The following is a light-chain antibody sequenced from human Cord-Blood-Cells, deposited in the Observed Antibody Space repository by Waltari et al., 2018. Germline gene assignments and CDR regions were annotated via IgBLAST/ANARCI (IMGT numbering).Light chain of an antibody. J-gene: IGLJ1*01. CDR3: CSYAGSSTYV. Sequence: QSALTQPASVYGSPGQSITISCPRTSSAVGSYTLVSWYQQHPGKAPKLMIYEGSKRPSGVSNRFSGSKSGNTASLTISGLQAEDEADYYCCSYAGSSTYVFGTGTKVTVL. CDR1: SSAVGSYTL. V-gene: IGLV2-23*01. CDR2: EGS.